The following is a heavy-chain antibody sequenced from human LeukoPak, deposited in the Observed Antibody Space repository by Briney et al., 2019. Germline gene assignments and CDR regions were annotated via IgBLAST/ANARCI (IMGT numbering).Heavy chain of an antibody. CDR2: IYSGGST. Sequence: PGGSLRLSCAASGFTVSSNYMSWVRQAPGKGLEWVSVIYSGGSTYYADSVKGRFTISRDNSKNTLYLQMNSLRAEDTAVYYCARDFRDYYDSSGYSLDYWGQGTLVTVSS. D-gene: IGHD3-22*01. CDR3: ARDFRDYYDSSGYSLDY. J-gene: IGHJ4*02. CDR1: GFTVSSNY. V-gene: IGHV3-66*01.